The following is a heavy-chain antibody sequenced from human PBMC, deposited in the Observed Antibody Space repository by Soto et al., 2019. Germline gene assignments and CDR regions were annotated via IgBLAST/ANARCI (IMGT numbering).Heavy chain of an antibody. D-gene: IGHD7-27*01. CDR3: VGLFSAWGLPYYYYMDV. CDR2: INPNSGGT. J-gene: IGHJ6*03. CDR1: GYTFTGYY. Sequence: ASVKVSCKASGYTFTGYYMHWVRQAPGQGLEWMGWINPNSGGTNYAQKFQGWVTMTRDTSISTAYMELRSLRSDDTAVYYCVGLFSAWGLPYYYYMDVWGKGTTVTVSS. V-gene: IGHV1-2*04.